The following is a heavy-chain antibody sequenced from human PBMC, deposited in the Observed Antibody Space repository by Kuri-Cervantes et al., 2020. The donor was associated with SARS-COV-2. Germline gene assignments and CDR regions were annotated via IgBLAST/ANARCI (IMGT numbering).Heavy chain of an antibody. D-gene: IGHD3-3*01. CDR2: IKQDGSEK. CDR3: ARAVLGVVAYFDY. V-gene: IGHV3-7*04. J-gene: IGHJ4*02. CDR1: GFTFSDYA. Sequence: GESLKISCAASGFTFSDYAMHWVRQAPGKGLEWVANIKQDGSEKYYVDSVKGRFTISRDNAKNSLYLQMNSLRAEDTAVYYCARAVLGVVAYFDYWGQGTLVTVSS.